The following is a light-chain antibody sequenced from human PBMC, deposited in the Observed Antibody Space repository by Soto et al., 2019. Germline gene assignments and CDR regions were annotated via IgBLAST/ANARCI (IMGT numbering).Light chain of an antibody. CDR3: QQRSNWRWLT. CDR1: QSVSGY. CDR2: DAS. J-gene: IGKJ4*01. Sequence: EVVLTQSPVTLSLSPGERATLSCRASQSVSGYLAWYQQKPGQAPRLLIYDASSRANGIPARFTGSGSGTDFSLTISSLEPEDFAVYYCQQRSNWRWLTFGGGTKVEIK. V-gene: IGKV3-11*01.